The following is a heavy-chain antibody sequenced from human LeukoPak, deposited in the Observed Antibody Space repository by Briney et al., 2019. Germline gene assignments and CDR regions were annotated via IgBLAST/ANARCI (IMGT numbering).Heavy chain of an antibody. CDR1: GYTFSPYW. Sequence: GGSLRLSCVASGYTFSPYWMSWVRQIPGKGLEWVSAISGSGGSTYYADSVKGRFTISRDNSKNTLYLQMNSLRAEDTAIYYCAKSQKREQIVVVTTIQCRMDVWGEGTTVTVSS. J-gene: IGHJ6*04. CDR2: ISGSGGST. V-gene: IGHV3-23*01. D-gene: IGHD2-21*02. CDR3: AKSQKREQIVVVTTIQCRMDV.